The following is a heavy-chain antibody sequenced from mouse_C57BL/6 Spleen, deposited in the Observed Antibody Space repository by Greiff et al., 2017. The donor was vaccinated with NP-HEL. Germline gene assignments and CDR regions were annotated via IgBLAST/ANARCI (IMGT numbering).Heavy chain of an antibody. Sequence: DVHLVESGPGLVKPSQSLSLTCSVTGYSITSGYYWNWIRQFPGNKLEWMGYISYDGSNNYNPSLKNRISITRDTSKNQFSLKLNSVTTEDTATYYCARDAYYSNAWFAYWGQGTLVTVSA. CDR1: GYSITSGYY. D-gene: IGHD2-5*01. CDR2: ISYDGSN. J-gene: IGHJ3*01. V-gene: IGHV3-6*01. CDR3: ARDAYYSNAWFAY.